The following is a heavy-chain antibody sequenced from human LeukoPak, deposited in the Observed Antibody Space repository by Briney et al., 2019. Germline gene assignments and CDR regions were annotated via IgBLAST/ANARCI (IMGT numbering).Heavy chain of an antibody. D-gene: IGHD6-6*01. CDR3: ARLQLGLARA. CDR1: GGSISSSSYY. Sequence: SENLSLTCTVSGGSISSSSYYWGWIRQPPGKGLGWIGSIYYSGSTYYNPSLKSRVTISVDTSKNQFSLKLSSVTAADTAVYYCARLQLGLARAWGQGTLVTVSS. CDR2: IYYSGST. J-gene: IGHJ4*02. V-gene: IGHV4-39*01.